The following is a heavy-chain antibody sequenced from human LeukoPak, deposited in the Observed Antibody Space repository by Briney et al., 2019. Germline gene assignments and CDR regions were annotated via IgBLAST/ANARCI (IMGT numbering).Heavy chain of an antibody. V-gene: IGHV4-61*02. Sequence: PSETPSLTCTVSGGSISSGSYYWSWIRQPAGKGLEWIGRIYTSGSTNYNPSLKSRVTISVDTSKNQFSLKLSSVTAADTAVYYCARDRAGYNWGYYYYMDVWGKGTTVTVSS. J-gene: IGHJ6*03. CDR3: ARDRAGYNWGYYYYMDV. CDR2: IYTSGST. CDR1: GGSISSGSYY. D-gene: IGHD5-24*01.